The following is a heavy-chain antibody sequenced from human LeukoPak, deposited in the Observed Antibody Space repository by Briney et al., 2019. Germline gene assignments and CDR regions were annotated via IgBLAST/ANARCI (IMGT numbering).Heavy chain of an antibody. CDR3: ARDQVGASLDY. CDR2: ISPKSGVT. Sequence: ASVKVSCKASGYIFTGYYMHWVRQAPGQGPEWMGWISPKSGVTTYAQKFQGRVTMTRDMSTSIVYMEVSSLKSEDTAVYYCARDQVGASLDYWGQGTLVTVSS. J-gene: IGHJ4*02. D-gene: IGHD1-26*01. CDR1: GYIFTGYY. V-gene: IGHV1-2*02.